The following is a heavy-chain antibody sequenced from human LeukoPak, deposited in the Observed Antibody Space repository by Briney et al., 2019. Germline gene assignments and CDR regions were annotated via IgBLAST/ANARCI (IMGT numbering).Heavy chain of an antibody. Sequence: GGSLRLSCAASGFTFNTYWMHWVRQAPGRGLVWVSRINNGGSDTIYADSVKGRFTISRDNAKDTLYLQMISLRVEDTAVYYCARSSYPYYFDYWGQGTLVTVSS. CDR2: INNGGSDT. CDR3: ARSSYPYYFDY. J-gene: IGHJ4*02. CDR1: GFTFNTYW. V-gene: IGHV3-74*01.